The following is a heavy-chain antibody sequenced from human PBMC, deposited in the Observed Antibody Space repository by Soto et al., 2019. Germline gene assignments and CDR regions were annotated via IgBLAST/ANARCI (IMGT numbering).Heavy chain of an antibody. Sequence: RLSCAASGFTFSSYGMHWVRQAPGKGLEWVAVIWYDGSNKHYADSVKGRFTISRDNSKNTLYLQMNSLRAEDTAVYYCARAPLVGGLRDFDYWGQGTLVTVSS. CDR3: ARAPLVGGLRDFDY. V-gene: IGHV3-33*01. CDR2: IWYDGSNK. D-gene: IGHD5-12*01. J-gene: IGHJ4*02. CDR1: GFTFSSYG.